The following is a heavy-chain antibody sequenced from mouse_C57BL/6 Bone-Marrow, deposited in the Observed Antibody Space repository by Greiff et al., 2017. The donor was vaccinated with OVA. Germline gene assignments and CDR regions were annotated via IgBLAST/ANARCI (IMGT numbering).Heavy chain of an antibody. CDR2: ISSGGSYT. CDR1: GFTFSSYG. D-gene: IGHD2-1*01. V-gene: IGHV5-6*02. J-gene: IGHJ4*01. Sequence: DVMLVESGGDLVKPGGSLKLSCAASGFTFSSYGMSWVRQTPDKRLEWVATISSGGSYTYYPDSVKGRFTISRDNAKNTLYLQMSSLKSEDTAMYYCERHNGNYRGDYWGQGTSVTVSS. CDR3: ERHNGNYRGDY.